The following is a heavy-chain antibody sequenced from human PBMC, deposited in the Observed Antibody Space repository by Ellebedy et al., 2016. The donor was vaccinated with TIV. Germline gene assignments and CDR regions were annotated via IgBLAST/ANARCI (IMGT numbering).Heavy chain of an antibody. D-gene: IGHD3-10*01. CDR2: SGAAGDT. Sequence: GESLKISCAASGFSLTGSDLHWVRRPAGKGLEWVSASGAAGDTYYPDSVRGRFTISRDSAKNSFYLQMNSLPAGDTAVYYCARGGPGGDNWCFGLWGRGTRVTVSS. CDR3: ARGGPGGDNWCFGL. CDR1: GFSLTGSD. J-gene: IGHJ2*01. V-gene: IGHV3-13*01.